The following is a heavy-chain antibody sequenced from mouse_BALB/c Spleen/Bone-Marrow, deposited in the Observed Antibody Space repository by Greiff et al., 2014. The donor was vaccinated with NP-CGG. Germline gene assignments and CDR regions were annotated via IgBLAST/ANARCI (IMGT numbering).Heavy chain of an antibody. CDR2: IDPANENT. Sequence: EVQLVESGAELVKPGASVKLSCTASGFNIKDTYIHWVKQRPEQGLEWIGRIDPANENTKYDPNFQGKATITADTSSNTAYLQLSSLTSEDTAVYYCASLTGTFDYWGQGSTLTVSS. D-gene: IGHD4-1*01. CDR1: GFNIKDTY. J-gene: IGHJ2*01. V-gene: IGHV14-3*02. CDR3: ASLTGTFDY.